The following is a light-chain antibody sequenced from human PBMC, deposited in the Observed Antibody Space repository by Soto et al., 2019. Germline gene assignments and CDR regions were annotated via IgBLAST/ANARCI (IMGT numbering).Light chain of an antibody. Sequence: SYELTQPPSVSVAPGQTARISCGGNNIGRKSVHWYQQKPGQAPVLVVYDNNDRPSGIPERFSGSNSGNTATLTISRVEAGDEAHYYCQVWDSSSDHVVFGGGTKLTVL. J-gene: IGLJ2*01. CDR2: DNN. CDR3: QVWDSSSDHVV. CDR1: NIGRKS. V-gene: IGLV3-21*02.